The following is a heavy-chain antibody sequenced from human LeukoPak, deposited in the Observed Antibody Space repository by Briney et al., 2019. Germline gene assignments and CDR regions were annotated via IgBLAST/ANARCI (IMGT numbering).Heavy chain of an antibody. CDR3: ARDADSMSGFDY. D-gene: IGHD2/OR15-2a*01. CDR2: INPRGGST. Sequence: ASVTVSCKASGYTFTSYHMHWVRQAPGQGLEWMGVINPRGGSTTKTQKFQGRVAMTRDTSTRTVYMELSSLRYEDTAVYYCARDADSMSGFDYWGQGTLVTVSS. J-gene: IGHJ4*02. V-gene: IGHV1-46*01. CDR1: GYTFTSYH.